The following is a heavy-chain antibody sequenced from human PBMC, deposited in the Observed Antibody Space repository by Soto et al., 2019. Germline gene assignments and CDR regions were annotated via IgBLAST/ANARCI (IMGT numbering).Heavy chain of an antibody. V-gene: IGHV3-33*01. CDR2: IWYDGSNK. Sequence: QVQLVESGGGVVQPGRSLRLSCAASGFTFSSYGMHWVRQAPGKGLEWVAVIWYDGSNKYYADSVKGRFTISRDNSKNTLYLQMNSLRAEDTAVYYCAREGGSLLWFGELSHFDYWGQGTLVTVSS. D-gene: IGHD3-10*01. J-gene: IGHJ4*02. CDR1: GFTFSSYG. CDR3: AREGGSLLWFGELSHFDY.